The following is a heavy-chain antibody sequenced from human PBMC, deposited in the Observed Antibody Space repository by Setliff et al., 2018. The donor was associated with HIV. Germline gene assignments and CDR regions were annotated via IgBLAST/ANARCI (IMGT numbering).Heavy chain of an antibody. Sequence: ASVMVSCKASGYTFTSYGISWVRQAPGRGLEWMGWISAYNGNTNYAQKFRGRVTMTRDTSTSTAYMELRSLKSDDTAVYYCARVWDWNYDLGYWGQGTQVTAPQ. CDR3: ARVWDWNYDLGY. D-gene: IGHD1-7*01. J-gene: IGHJ4*02. CDR2: ISAYNGNT. V-gene: IGHV1-18*01. CDR1: GYTFTSYG.